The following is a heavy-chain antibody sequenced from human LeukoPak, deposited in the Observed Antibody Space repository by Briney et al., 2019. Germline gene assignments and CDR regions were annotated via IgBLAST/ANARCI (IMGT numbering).Heavy chain of an antibody. CDR1: GGSISSGSYY. CDR2: ISTSGST. D-gene: IGHD4-17*01. Sequence: PSQTLSLNCTVSGGSISSGSYYWSWIRQPAGKGLEWIGRISTSGSTIYNPSLKSRVTISADTSKNQFSLTLSSVTAADTAVYYCATDDYGDYNRAFDIWGQGTMVTVSS. CDR3: ATDDYGDYNRAFDI. J-gene: IGHJ3*02. V-gene: IGHV4-61*02.